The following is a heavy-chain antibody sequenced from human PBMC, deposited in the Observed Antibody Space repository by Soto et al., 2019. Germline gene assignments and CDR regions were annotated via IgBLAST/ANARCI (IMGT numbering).Heavy chain of an antibody. D-gene: IGHD4-17*01. Sequence: GSLRLSCAASGFTFSSYGIHWVRQAPGKGLEWVAVIWYDGSNKYYADSVKGRFTISRDNSKNTLYLQMNSLRAEDTAVYYCARDPYGDYFDYWGQGTLVTVSS. CDR2: IWYDGSNK. CDR3: ARDPYGDYFDY. CDR1: GFTFSSYG. J-gene: IGHJ4*02. V-gene: IGHV3-33*01.